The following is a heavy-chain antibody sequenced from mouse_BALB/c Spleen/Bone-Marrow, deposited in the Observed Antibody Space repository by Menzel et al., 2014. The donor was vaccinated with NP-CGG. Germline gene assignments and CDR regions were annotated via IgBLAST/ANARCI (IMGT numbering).Heavy chain of an antibody. CDR3: ARDMGGLLFDS. J-gene: IGHJ2*01. V-gene: IGHV7-3*02. D-gene: IGHD1-1*01. CDR2: IRNKAYGYTT. Sequence: EVKVVESGGGLVQPGGSLRLSCATSGFTFTDYYMNWVRQPPGKAFEWLAFIRNKAYGYTTEYSASVKGRFTISRDNSQNILYLQMNTLRAEDSATYYCARDMGGLLFDSWGQGTTLSLSS. CDR1: GFTFTDYY.